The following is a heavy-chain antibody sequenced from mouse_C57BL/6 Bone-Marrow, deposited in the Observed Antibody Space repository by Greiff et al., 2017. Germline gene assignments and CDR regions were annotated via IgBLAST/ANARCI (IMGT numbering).Heavy chain of an antibody. J-gene: IGHJ4*01. CDR2: INPNNGGT. V-gene: IGHV1-26*01. Sequence: EVQLQQSGPELVKPGASVKISCKASGYTFTDYYMNWVKQSHGKSLEWIGDINPNNGGTSYNQKFKGKATLTVDKSSSTAYMELRSLTSEDSAVYFCARWGPYGSSRCYAMDYWGQGTSVTVSS. D-gene: IGHD1-1*01. CDR1: GYTFTDYY. CDR3: ARWGPYGSSRCYAMDY.